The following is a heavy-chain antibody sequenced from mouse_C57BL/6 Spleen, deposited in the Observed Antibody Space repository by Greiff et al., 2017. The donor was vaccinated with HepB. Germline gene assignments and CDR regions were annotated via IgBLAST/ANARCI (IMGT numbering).Heavy chain of an antibody. CDR1: GFTFSNYW. Sequence: DVKLQESGGGLVQPGGSMKLSCVASGFTFSNYWMNWVRQSPEKGLEWVAQIRLKSDNYATHYAESVKGRFTISRADSKSSVYLQMNNLRAEDTGIYYCTGRWLLRDYAMDYWGQGTSVTVSS. V-gene: IGHV6-3*01. CDR3: TGRWLLRDYAMDY. CDR2: IRLKSDNYAT. J-gene: IGHJ4*01. D-gene: IGHD2-3*01.